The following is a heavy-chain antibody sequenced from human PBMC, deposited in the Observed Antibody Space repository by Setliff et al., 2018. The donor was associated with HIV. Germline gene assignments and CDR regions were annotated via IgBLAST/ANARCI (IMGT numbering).Heavy chain of an antibody. CDR1: SYSVTSGYY. D-gene: IGHD2-2*01. CDR2: MYPSGSS. V-gene: IGHV4-38-2*02. J-gene: IGHJ6*02. CDR3: ARVGYCSSTNCYWGRPSYGMGV. Sequence: KPSETLSLTCTVSSYSVTSGYYWAWIRQPPGKGLEWIGNMYPSGSSYSNPTLQSRVTMSADTSKKQFFLKLSSVTAADTAVYYCARVGYCSSTNCYWGRPSYGMGVWGQGTTVTVSS.